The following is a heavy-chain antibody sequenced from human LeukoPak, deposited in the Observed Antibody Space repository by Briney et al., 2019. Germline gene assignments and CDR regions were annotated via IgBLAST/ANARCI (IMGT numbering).Heavy chain of an antibody. CDR3: ARGTYSSSWYRFDP. J-gene: IGHJ5*02. V-gene: IGHV1-46*01. Sequence: ASGKVPCKASGYTFTGYYMHWVRQAPGQGLEWMGWINPSGGSTSYAQKFQGRVTLTRDTSTNTVYMELSSLRSEDTAVYYCARGTYSSSWYRFDPWGQGTLVTVSS. CDR1: GYTFTGYY. CDR2: INPSGGST. D-gene: IGHD6-13*01.